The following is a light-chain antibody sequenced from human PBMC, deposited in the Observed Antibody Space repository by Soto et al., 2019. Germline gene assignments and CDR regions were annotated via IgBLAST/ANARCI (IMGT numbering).Light chain of an antibody. CDR2: DAS. J-gene: IGKJ1*01. V-gene: IGKV1-5*01. CDR3: QQYNSYRVT. Sequence: DIQMTQSPSTLSASVGDRVTITCRASQSISSGLAWYQQKPGKAPKLLIYDASSLESGVPSRFSGSGYGTEFTLSISIVQPADFATYYCQQYNSYRVTFGQGNKVQIK. CDR1: QSISSG.